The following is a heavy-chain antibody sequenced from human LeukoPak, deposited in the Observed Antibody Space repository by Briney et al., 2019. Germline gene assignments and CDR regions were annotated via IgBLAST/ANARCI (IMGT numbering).Heavy chain of an antibody. D-gene: IGHD2/OR15-2a*01. V-gene: IGHV1-18*01. Sequence: ASVKVSCKASGYTFTSYGISWVRRAPGQGLEWMGWISAYNGNTNYAQKLQGRVSTTTDTSTSTAYMELRSLRSDDTAVYYCARDNSKVYYFDYWGQGTLVTVSS. CDR1: GYTFTSYG. CDR3: ARDNSKVYYFDY. CDR2: ISAYNGNT. J-gene: IGHJ4*02.